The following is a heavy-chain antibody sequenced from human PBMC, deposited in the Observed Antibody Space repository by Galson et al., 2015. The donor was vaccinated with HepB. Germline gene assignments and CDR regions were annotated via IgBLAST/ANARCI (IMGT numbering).Heavy chain of an antibody. J-gene: IGHJ3*01. CDR2: ITRSTRSTT. D-gene: IGHD6-6*01. V-gene: IGHV3-11*01. CDR1: GFPFSDYN. Sequence: SLRLSCAASGFPFSDYNMGWIRQAPGKGLTWISYITRSTRSTTYNADSVRGRFTVSRDNAKNSLYLQMNSLRAEDTAVYYCARRIAGSSGHAFDVWGQGTMVTVSS. CDR3: ARRIAGSSGHAFDV.